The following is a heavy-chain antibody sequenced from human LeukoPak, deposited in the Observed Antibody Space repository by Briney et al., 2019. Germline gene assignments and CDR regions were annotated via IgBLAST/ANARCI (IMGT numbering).Heavy chain of an antibody. V-gene: IGHV4-61*02. D-gene: IGHD6-13*01. Sequence: PSETLSLTCTVSGGSISSGSYYWSWIRQPAGKGLEWIGRIYTSGSTNYNPSLKSRVTISLDTSKNQFSLKLSSVTAADTAVYYCARDDRAAGGKALDYWGQGTLVTVSS. CDR1: GGSISSGSYY. CDR3: ARDDRAAGGKALDY. J-gene: IGHJ4*02. CDR2: IYTSGST.